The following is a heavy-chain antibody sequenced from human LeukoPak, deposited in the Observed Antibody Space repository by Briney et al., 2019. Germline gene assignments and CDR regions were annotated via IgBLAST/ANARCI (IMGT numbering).Heavy chain of an antibody. CDR1: GYTFTTYG. Sequence: GASVKVSCKASGYTFTTYGISWVRQAPGHGLEWMGWISAYNGNTNYAQKFQDRVTMTTATSTSTVYMELRSLRSDDTAVYYCARALQLVVPSVVKPTYYYYGMDVWGQGTTVTVSS. CDR3: ARALQLVVPSVVKPTYYYYGMDV. D-gene: IGHD2-2*01. CDR2: ISAYNGNT. V-gene: IGHV1-18*01. J-gene: IGHJ6*02.